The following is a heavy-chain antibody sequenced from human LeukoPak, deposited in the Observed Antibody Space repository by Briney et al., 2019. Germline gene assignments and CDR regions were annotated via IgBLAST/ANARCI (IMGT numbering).Heavy chain of an antibody. J-gene: IGHJ4*02. CDR2: ISGSGGST. CDR1: GFTFSNAW. Sequence: TGGSLRLSCAASGFTFSNAWMSWVRQAPGKGLEWVSAISGSGGSTYYADSVKGRFTISRDNSKNTLYLQMNSLRAEDTAVYYCAKEGIDRYCSSTSCYKDYWGQGTLVTVSS. D-gene: IGHD2-2*01. V-gene: IGHV3-23*01. CDR3: AKEGIDRYCSSTSCYKDY.